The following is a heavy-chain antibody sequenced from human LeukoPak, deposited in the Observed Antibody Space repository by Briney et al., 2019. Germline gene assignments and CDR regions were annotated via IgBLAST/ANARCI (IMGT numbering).Heavy chain of an antibody. CDR2: ISAYSGDT. D-gene: IGHD6-13*01. CDR3: ARGGRTAGDAFDI. J-gene: IGHJ3*02. V-gene: IGHV1-18*01. Sequence: ASVKVSCKASGYTFTSYGITCVRQAPGQGPEWMGWISAYSGDTAYAQKLQGRATMTTDTSTSTVYLELRSLRSDDTAVYYCARGGRTAGDAFDIWGQGTMVTVSS. CDR1: GYTFTSYG.